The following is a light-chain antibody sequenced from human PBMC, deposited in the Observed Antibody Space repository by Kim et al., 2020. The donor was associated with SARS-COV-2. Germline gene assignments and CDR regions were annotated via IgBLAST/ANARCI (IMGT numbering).Light chain of an antibody. Sequence: QSALTQPASVSGSPAQSIAISCTGTSSDIGSYNYVSWYQQYPGKAPKLVIYDVSQRPSGLSYRFSGSKSGNTASLTISGLQADDEADYYCSSYTTTGIVFGSGTKVTVL. V-gene: IGLV2-14*03. CDR2: DVS. CDR3: SSYTTTGIV. CDR1: SSDIGSYNY. J-gene: IGLJ1*01.